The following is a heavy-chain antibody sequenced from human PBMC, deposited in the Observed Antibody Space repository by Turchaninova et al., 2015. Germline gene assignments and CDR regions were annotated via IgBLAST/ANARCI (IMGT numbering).Heavy chain of an antibody. Sequence: QVQLVQSGAEGMKPGASVKVSCQASGYILTKNAMHLVRQAPGQIRECIVYIYTDNGNTKYSQNFQGRVIITRDISAITAYMELSSLRYEDTGVYYCARGTTGFDFWGQGTPLVVSS. J-gene: IGHJ4*02. D-gene: IGHD1-7*01. CDR2: IYTDNGNT. CDR1: GYILTKNA. CDR3: ARGTTGFDF. V-gene: IGHV1-3*04.